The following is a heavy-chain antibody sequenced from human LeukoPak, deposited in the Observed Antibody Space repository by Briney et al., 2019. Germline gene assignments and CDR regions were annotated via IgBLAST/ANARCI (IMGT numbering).Heavy chain of an antibody. V-gene: IGHV3-30*02. D-gene: IGHD5-18*01. CDR3: ARDQGLVVRGYSYGPQVLPDY. J-gene: IGHJ4*02. CDR1: GFTFSSYA. CDR2: IWYDGSNK. Sequence: GGSLRLSCAASGFTFSSYAMSWVRQAPGKGLEWVAFIWYDGSNKNYADSVKGRFTISRDNSKQTLYLQVNSLRAEDTAVYYCARDQGLVVRGYSYGPQVLPDYWGQGTLVTVSS.